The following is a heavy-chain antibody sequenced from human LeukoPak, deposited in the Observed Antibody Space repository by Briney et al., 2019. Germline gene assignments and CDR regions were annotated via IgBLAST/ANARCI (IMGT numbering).Heavy chain of an antibody. Sequence: GGSLRLSCAASGFTFITYAMSWFRQAPGKGLEWVSAISGSGGSTNYADSVKGRFTISRDNSKNTLHLQMNSMRVEDTAVYYCAKDLRGTVTGEYYFDYRGQGTLVTVSS. J-gene: IGHJ4*02. V-gene: IGHV3-23*01. CDR1: GFTFITYA. CDR2: ISGSGGST. D-gene: IGHD4-17*01. CDR3: AKDLRGTVTGEYYFDY.